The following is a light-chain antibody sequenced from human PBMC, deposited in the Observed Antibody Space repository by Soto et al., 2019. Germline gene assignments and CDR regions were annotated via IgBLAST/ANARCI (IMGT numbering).Light chain of an antibody. Sequence: SYELTQPPSVSVAPGQTARITCGGNKIGSKSVHWYQQKPGQAPELVVYDNTDRPSGIPERLSGSNSGNTATLTISRVEAGDEADYCCQVWDSGSDHPVFGGGTKLTVL. CDR2: DNT. CDR1: KIGSKS. CDR3: QVWDSGSDHPV. V-gene: IGLV3-21*02. J-gene: IGLJ3*02.